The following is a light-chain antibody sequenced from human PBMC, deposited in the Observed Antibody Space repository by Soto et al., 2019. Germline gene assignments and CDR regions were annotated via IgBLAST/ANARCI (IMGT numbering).Light chain of an antibody. CDR2: GSS. CDR1: QSLTSSH. CDR3: QQYQSAPPSYT. V-gene: IGKV3-20*01. Sequence: EIVLTQSPGTLSLSPGERATLSCRALQSLTSSHLAWYQQKPGQAPRLLIYGSSSRDTGIPDRFSGSGSGTDFNLTISRLETEAFAVYYCQQYQSAPPSYTFGRGPKLEIK. J-gene: IGKJ2*01.